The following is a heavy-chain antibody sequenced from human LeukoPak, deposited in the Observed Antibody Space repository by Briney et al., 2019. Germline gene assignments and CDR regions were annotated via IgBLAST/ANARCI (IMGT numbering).Heavy chain of an antibody. D-gene: IGHD5-18*01. CDR2: IKEDGSEK. Sequence: GGSLRLSCAANGFTFSNYWMTWVRQAPGKGLEWVANIKEDGSEKNYVNSVEGRFTISRDNAKNSLYLQMSSLRAEDTAVYYCARGQVWFPCWGRGTLVAVSS. V-gene: IGHV3-7*01. J-gene: IGHJ4*02. CDR1: GFTFSNYW. CDR3: ARGQVWFPC.